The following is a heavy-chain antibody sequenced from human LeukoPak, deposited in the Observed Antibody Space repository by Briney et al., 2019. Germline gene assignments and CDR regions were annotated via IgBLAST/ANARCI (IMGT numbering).Heavy chain of an antibody. Sequence: ASVKVSCKASGYTFTSYYMHWVRQAPGQGLEWMGIINPSGGSTSYAQKFQGRVTMTRDTSTSTVYMELSSLRSEDTAVYYCASDLRSSVGYYYYGMDVWGQGTTVTVSS. V-gene: IGHV1-46*01. D-gene: IGHD2-2*01. J-gene: IGHJ6*02. CDR1: GYTFTSYY. CDR3: ASDLRSSVGYYYYGMDV. CDR2: INPSGGST.